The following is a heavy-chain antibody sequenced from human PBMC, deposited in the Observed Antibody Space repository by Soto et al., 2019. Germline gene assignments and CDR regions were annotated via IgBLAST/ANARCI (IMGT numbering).Heavy chain of an antibody. CDR3: ARSNYFDQ. J-gene: IGHJ4*02. Sequence: PGGSLRLSCAAFSGYWMHWVRQAPGKGLVWVSRIKSDGSSTSYADSVKGRFTISRDNAKNTLYLQMNSLRVEDTAVYYCARSNYFDQWGQGTLVTVSS. CDR2: IKSDGSST. CDR1: SGYW. V-gene: IGHV3-74*01.